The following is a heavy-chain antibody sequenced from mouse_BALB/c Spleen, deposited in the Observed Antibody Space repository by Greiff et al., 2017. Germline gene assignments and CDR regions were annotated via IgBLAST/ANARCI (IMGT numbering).Heavy chain of an antibody. CDR2: ISYDGSN. V-gene: IGHV3-6*02. CDR1: GYSITSGYF. CDR3: ARDLLDYGAMDY. D-gene: IGHD6-2*01. Sequence: DVKLQESGPGLVKPSQSLSLTCSVTGYSITSGYFWNWIRQFPGNKLEWMGYISYDGSNNYNPSLKNRISITRDTSKNQFFLKLNSVTTEDTATYYCARDLLDYGAMDYWGQGTSVTVSS. J-gene: IGHJ4*01.